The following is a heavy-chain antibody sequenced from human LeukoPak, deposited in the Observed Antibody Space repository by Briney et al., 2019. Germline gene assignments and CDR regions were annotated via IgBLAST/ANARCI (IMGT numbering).Heavy chain of an antibody. J-gene: IGHJ4*02. D-gene: IGHD3-10*01. Sequence: GGSLRLSCAASGFTFSSYGMHWVRQAPGKGLEWVAVISYDGSNKYYADSVKGRFTISRDNSKNTLYLQMNSLRAEDTAVYYCASSPSGDYWGQGTLVTVSS. CDR3: ASSPSGDY. V-gene: IGHV3-30*03. CDR2: ISYDGSNK. CDR1: GFTFSSYG.